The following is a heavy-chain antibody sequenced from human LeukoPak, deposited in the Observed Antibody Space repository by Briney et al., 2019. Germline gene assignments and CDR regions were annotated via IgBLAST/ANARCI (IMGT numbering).Heavy chain of an antibody. CDR2: INPNSGGT. J-gene: IGHJ3*02. D-gene: IGHD4-17*01. CDR3: ARVQTSTVTTPGAFDI. V-gene: IGHV1-2*02. CDR1: GYTFTGYY. Sequence: GASVTVSCKASGYTFTGYYMHWVRQAPGQGLEWVGWINPNSGGTNYAQKFQGRVTMTRDTSISTAYMELSRLRSDDTAVYYCARVQTSTVTTPGAFDIWGQGTMVTVSS.